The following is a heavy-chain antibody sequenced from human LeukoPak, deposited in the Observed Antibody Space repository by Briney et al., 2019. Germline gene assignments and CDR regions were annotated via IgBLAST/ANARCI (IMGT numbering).Heavy chain of an antibody. Sequence: ASVKVSCKASGYTFTGYYMHWVRQAPGQWLEWMGWINPNSGGTNYAQKFQGRVTMTRDTSISTAYMELSRLRSDDTAVYYCARGPAGGSGSRGYWGQGTLVTVSS. D-gene: IGHD3-10*01. CDR3: ARGPAGGSGSRGY. CDR2: INPNSGGT. CDR1: GYTFTGYY. J-gene: IGHJ4*02. V-gene: IGHV1-2*02.